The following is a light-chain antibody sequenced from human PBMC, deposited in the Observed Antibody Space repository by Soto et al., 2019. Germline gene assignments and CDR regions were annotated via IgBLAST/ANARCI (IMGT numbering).Light chain of an antibody. J-gene: IGLJ1*01. Sequence: QSALTQPPSASGSPGQSVTVSCTGTSSDIGVYNYVSWYQHNPGKAPKLMIYEVSKRPSGVPDRFSGSKSGNTASLTVSGLQAEDEADYYCSSYGGSNNFVFGTGTKVTVL. CDR3: SSYGGSNNFV. CDR2: EVS. V-gene: IGLV2-8*01. CDR1: SSDIGVYNY.